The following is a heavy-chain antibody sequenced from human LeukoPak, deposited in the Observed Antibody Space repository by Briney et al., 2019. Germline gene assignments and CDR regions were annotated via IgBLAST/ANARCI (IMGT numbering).Heavy chain of an antibody. CDR2: INPSGGST. Sequence: ASVKVSCKASGYTFTGQYLHWVRQAPGQGLEWMGIINPSGGSTTYAEKFQGRVTMTRDTSTSTVYMELSSLRSEDTAVYYCARDSLRTAIAMAGGNWFDPWGQGTLVTVSS. CDR1: GYTFTGQY. J-gene: IGHJ5*02. D-gene: IGHD6-19*01. CDR3: ARDSLRTAIAMAGGNWFDP. V-gene: IGHV1-46*01.